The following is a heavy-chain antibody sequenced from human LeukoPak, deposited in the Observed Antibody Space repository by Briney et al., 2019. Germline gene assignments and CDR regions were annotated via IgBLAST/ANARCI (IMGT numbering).Heavy chain of an antibody. CDR2: INDNGYNT. J-gene: IGHJ4*02. CDR1: GFTFSNFV. Sequence: GGSLRLSCSASGFTFSNFVMHWVRQAPGKGLEYVAIINDNGYNTDYAGSVKGRFTVARDNSKNTLYLQMSSLRPEDAAVYYCVKDLSGSCSFDQWGQGTLVTVSS. CDR3: VKDLSGSCSFDQ. D-gene: IGHD1-26*01. V-gene: IGHV3-64D*09.